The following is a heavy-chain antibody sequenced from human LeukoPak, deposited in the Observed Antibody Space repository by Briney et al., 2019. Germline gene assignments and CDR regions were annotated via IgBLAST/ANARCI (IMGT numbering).Heavy chain of an antibody. J-gene: IGHJ3*02. CDR1: GYTFSGYY. CDR2: INPGGDNT. D-gene: IGHD5-24*01. Sequence: ASVKVSCKASGYTFSGYYMHWVRQAPGQGLEWMGLINPGGDNTNYAQNFQGRVTMTRDTSASTVYMELSSLRSEDTAIYYCARIRDGYNDAYDIWGQGTVVTVPS. V-gene: IGHV1-46*01. CDR3: ARIRDGYNDAYDI.